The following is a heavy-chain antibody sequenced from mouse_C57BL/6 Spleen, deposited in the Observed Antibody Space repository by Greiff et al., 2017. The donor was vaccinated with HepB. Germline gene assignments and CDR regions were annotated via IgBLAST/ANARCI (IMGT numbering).Heavy chain of an antibody. D-gene: IGHD1-1*01. V-gene: IGHV1-15*01. Sequence: VKLMESGAELVRPGASVTLSCKASGYTFTDYEMHWVKQTPVHGLEWIGAIDPETGGTAYNQKFKGKAILTADKSSSTAYMELRSLTSEDSAVYYCTFYYYGSRGYWGQGTTLTVSS. CDR3: TFYYYGSRGY. J-gene: IGHJ2*01. CDR2: IDPETGGT. CDR1: GYTFTDYE.